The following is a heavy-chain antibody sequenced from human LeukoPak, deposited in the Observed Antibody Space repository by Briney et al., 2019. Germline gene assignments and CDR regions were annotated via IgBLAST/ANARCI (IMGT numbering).Heavy chain of an antibody. CDR3: AKDSLPTTGIYDSSGYPDY. V-gene: IGHV3-30*18. Sequence: GESLRLSCAASGFTFSSYGMHWVRQAPGKGLEWVAVISYDGSNKYYADSVKGRFTISRDNSKNTLYLQMNSLRAEDTAVYYCAKDSLPTTGIYDSSGYPDYWGQGTLVTVSS. D-gene: IGHD3-22*01. J-gene: IGHJ4*02. CDR1: GFTFSSYG. CDR2: ISYDGSNK.